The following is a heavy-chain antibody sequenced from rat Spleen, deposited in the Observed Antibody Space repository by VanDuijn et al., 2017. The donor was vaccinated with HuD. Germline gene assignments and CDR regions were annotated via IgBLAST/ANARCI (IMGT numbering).Heavy chain of an antibody. J-gene: IGHJ1*01. CDR3: ARHEASITGDWYFDF. CDR1: GFTFSDYY. D-gene: IGHD5-1*01. CDR2: ISTGGGNT. Sequence: EVQLVESDGGLVQPGRSLKLSCAASGFTFSDYYMAWVRQGPAKGLEWVASISTGGGNTYYRDSVKGRFTISRDNAKSTLYLQMDSLRSEDTATYYCARHEASITGDWYFDFWGPGTMVTVSS. V-gene: IGHV5-25*01.